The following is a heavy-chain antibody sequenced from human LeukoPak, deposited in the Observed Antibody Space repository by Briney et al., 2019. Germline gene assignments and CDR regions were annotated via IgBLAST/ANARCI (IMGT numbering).Heavy chain of an antibody. CDR3: ARAGSYYDKARFDP. CDR1: GFTFSSYW. J-gene: IGHJ5*02. Sequence: GGSLRLSCAASGFTFSSYWIHWVRQAPGKGLVWVSRINPDGSSTNYADSVKGRFTISRDNAKNTLYLQMNSLRAEDTAVYYCARAGSYYDKARFDPWGQGTLVTVSS. D-gene: IGHD1-26*01. V-gene: IGHV3-74*01. CDR2: INPDGSST.